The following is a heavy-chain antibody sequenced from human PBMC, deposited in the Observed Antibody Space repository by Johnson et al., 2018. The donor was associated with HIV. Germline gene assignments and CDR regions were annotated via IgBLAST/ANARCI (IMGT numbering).Heavy chain of an antibody. J-gene: IGHJ3*02. CDR1: GFAFSSYA. Sequence: QVQLVESGGGVVQPGRSLRLSCVASGFAFSSYAVHWVRQAPGKGLEWVAVISYDGSNKYYADSAKGRFTISIDNSKNTLYLQMNSLRAEDTAVSYCARGGPSERAGFDIWGQGTMVTVSS. CDR2: ISYDGSNK. CDR3: ARGGPSERAGFDI. V-gene: IGHV3-30*14.